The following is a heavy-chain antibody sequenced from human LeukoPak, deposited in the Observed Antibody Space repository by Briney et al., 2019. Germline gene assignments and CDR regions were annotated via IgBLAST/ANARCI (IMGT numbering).Heavy chain of an antibody. CDR3: ARASYSIGYNWFDP. CDR1: GGSFSGYY. CDR2: INHSGST. D-gene: IGHD1-26*01. Sequence: SETLSLTCAVYGGSFSGYYWSWIRQPPGKGLEWIGEINHSGSTNYNPSLKSRVTISVDTSRNQFSLKLSSVTAADTAVYYCARASYSIGYNWFDPWGQGTLVTVSS. V-gene: IGHV4-34*01. J-gene: IGHJ5*02.